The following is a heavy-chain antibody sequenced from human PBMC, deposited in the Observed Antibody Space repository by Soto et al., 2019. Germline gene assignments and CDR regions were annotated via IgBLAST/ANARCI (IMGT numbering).Heavy chain of an antibody. D-gene: IGHD1-1*01. V-gene: IGHV1-46*04. CDR3: ARDNSAANGVLDH. J-gene: IGHJ4*02. CDR1: GYTFTNYY. CDR2: INPSARSA. Sequence: SVKVSCKASGYTFTNYYLHWVRQAPGQGLEWVGMINPSARSASYAQKLRGRLTMDRDTSTTTAYMELSRLTFEDTAVYFCARDNSAANGVLDHWGQGTLVTVSS.